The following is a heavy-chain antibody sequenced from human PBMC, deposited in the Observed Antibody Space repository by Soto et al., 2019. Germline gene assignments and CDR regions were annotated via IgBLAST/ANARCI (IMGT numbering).Heavy chain of an antibody. CDR1: GFTFSDYY. CDR3: ASTGAPSDY. CDR2: ITSSSTYT. Sequence: GGSLRLSCAASGFTFSDYYMSLIRQAPGKGLEWVSYITSSSTYTNYADSVKGRFTISRDNPKNSLYLQMNSLRAEDTAVYYCASTGAPSDYWGQGTLVTVSS. J-gene: IGHJ4*02. V-gene: IGHV3-11*06.